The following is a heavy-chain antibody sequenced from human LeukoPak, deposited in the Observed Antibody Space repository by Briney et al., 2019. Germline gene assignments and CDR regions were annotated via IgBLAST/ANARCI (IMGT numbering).Heavy chain of an antibody. J-gene: IGHJ4*02. D-gene: IGHD1-26*01. CDR1: GYTFSSYG. V-gene: IGHV1-18*01. CDR2: ISAYNGNT. CDR3: GRDLETGGSYSSD. Sequence: GASVKVSCKASGYTFSSYGINWVRQAPGQGLEWMGWISAYNGNTNYAQKLQGRVTMTTDTSTSTAYMELRSLRSDDTAVYYCGRDLETGGSYSSDWGQGTLVTVSS.